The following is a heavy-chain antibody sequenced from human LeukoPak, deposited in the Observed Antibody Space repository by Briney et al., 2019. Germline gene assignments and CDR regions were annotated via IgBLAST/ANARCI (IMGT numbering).Heavy chain of an antibody. J-gene: IGHJ3*02. D-gene: IGHD6-13*01. CDR3: ARGGWQLVRHDAFDI. CDR1: GYTFTSYD. V-gene: IGHV1-8*01. Sequence: ASVKVSCKASGYTFTSYDINWVRQATGQGLEWRGWMNPNSGNTGYAQKFQGRVTMTRNTSISTAYMELSSLRSEDTAVYYCARGGWQLVRHDAFDIWGQGTMVTVSS. CDR2: MNPNSGNT.